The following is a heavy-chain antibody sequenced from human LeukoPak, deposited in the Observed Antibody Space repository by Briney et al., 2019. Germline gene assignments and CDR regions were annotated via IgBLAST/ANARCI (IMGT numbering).Heavy chain of an antibody. CDR1: GFTFSSYG. CDR3: ARDSARPHKTGDP. V-gene: IGHV3-30*03. Sequence: PGGSLRLSCAASGFTFSSYGMHWVRQAPGKGLEWVAVISYDGSNKYYADSVKGRFTISRDNSKNTLYLQMNSLRAEDTAVYYCARDSARPHKTGDPWGQGTLVTVSS. J-gene: IGHJ5*02. CDR2: ISYDGSNK.